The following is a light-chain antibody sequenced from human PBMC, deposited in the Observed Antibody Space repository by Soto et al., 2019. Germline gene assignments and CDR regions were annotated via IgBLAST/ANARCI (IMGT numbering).Light chain of an antibody. V-gene: IGKV3-11*01. Sequence: EIVLAQSPVTLCLSPGERATLSCRASQSVTTYLPWYQVKPGRAPRLLIFDAARRASGVPARLSGSGSGADVTTTISSREPEDFALYYCQQRNNRTPITFGQGTRLEI. CDR2: DAA. CDR1: QSVTTY. J-gene: IGKJ5*01. CDR3: QQRNNRTPIT.